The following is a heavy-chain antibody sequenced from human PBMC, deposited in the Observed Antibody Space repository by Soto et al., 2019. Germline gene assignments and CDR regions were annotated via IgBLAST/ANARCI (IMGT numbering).Heavy chain of an antibody. V-gene: IGHV5-10-1*01. J-gene: IGHJ4*02. CDR3: ARGGGYSGYDFDY. CDR2: IDPSDSYT. CDR1: GYSFTRHW. D-gene: IGHD5-12*01. Sequence: GESLKISCKASGYSFTRHWIGWVRQMPGKGLEWMGRIDPSDSYTNYSPSFQGHVTISADKSISTAYLQWSSLKASDTAMYYCARGGGYSGYDFDYWGQGTLVTVSS.